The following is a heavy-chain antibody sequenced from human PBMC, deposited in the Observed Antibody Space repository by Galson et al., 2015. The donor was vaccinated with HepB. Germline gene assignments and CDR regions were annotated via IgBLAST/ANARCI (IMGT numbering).Heavy chain of an antibody. CDR3: ATRKTQNSGWRPDY. CDR2: INTNTGNP. Sequence: SVKVSCKASGYTFTDYAINWVRQAPGQGLEWMGWINTNTGNPTYAQGFTGRFVFSLDTSVSTAYLQIGGLKAEDTAVYYCATRKTQNSGWRPDYWGQGTLVTVSS. J-gene: IGHJ4*02. CDR1: GYTFTDYA. V-gene: IGHV7-4-1*01. D-gene: IGHD5-12*01.